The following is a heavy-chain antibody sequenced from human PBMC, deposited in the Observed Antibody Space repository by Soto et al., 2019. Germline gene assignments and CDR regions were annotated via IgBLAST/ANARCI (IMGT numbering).Heavy chain of an antibody. CDR3: VKDKSLGGEASTYYFDF. Sequence: EVQLVESGGGLVHPGRSLRLSCAASEFTFDDYAMHWVRQAPGKGLEWVAVISWSSVYTGYADSVKGRFTISRDNAKNYLYLAMNSLRPEDTALYYCVKDKSLGGEASTYYFDFWGQGTLVTVSS. D-gene: IGHD2-21*01. CDR1: EFTFDDYA. V-gene: IGHV3-9*01. J-gene: IGHJ4*02. CDR2: ISWSSVYT.